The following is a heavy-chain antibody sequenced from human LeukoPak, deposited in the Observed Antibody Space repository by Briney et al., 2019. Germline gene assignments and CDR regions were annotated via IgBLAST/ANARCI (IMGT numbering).Heavy chain of an antibody. V-gene: IGHV4-39*07. CDR2: IYYSGST. CDR3: ARDRGYCGGDCYGNYFDY. D-gene: IGHD2-21*02. CDR1: GGSISSSNYY. Sequence: SETLSLTCTVSGGSISSSNYYWGWIRQPPGKGLEWIGRIYYSGSTYYNPSLKSRVTISVDTSKKQFSLKLSSVTAADTAVYYCARDRGYCGGDCYGNYFDYWGQGTLVTVSS. J-gene: IGHJ4*02.